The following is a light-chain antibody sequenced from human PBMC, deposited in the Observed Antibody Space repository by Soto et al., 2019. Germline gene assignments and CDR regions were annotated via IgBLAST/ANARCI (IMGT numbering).Light chain of an antibody. Sequence: EIVLTQSPGTLSLSPGERATLSCRASQTITSGYLAWYQQKPGQAPRLLIFSASNRATGIPDRFSGSGSGTDFTLTITRLETEDYAVYYCQQYVDSPPWTFGQGTQVDIK. CDR1: QTITSGY. CDR3: QQYVDSPPWT. CDR2: SAS. V-gene: IGKV3-20*01. J-gene: IGKJ1*01.